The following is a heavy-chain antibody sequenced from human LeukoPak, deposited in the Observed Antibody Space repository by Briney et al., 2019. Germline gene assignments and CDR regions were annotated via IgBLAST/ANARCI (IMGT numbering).Heavy chain of an antibody. CDR2: INPSGGST. CDR1: GYTFTSYY. Sequence: GASVKVSCKASGYTFTSYYMHWVRQAPGQGLEWMGIINPSGGSTSYAQKFQGRATMTRDTSTSTVYMELSSLRSDDTAVYYCARDDKRFLEWLLSEEPYYFDYWGQGTLVTVSS. J-gene: IGHJ4*02. CDR3: ARDDKRFLEWLLSEEPYYFDY. V-gene: IGHV1-46*01. D-gene: IGHD3-3*01.